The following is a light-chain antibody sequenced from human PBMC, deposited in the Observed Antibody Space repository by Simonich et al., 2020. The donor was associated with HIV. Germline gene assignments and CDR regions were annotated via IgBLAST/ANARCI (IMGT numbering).Light chain of an antibody. CDR3: QQYYITPQT. V-gene: IGKV4-1*01. Sequence: DIVMTQSPDSLAVSLGERAPINCKSSQSVLYSSNNKNYLAWYQQKPGQPPNLLIYWASTREAGVPDRFSGSGSETDFTLTISSLQVEDVAVYYCQQYYITPQTFGQGTKVEIK. CDR1: QSVLYSSNNKNY. J-gene: IGKJ1*01. CDR2: WAS.